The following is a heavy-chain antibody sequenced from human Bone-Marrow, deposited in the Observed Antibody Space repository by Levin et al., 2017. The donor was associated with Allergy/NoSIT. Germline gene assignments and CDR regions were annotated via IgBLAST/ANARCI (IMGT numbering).Heavy chain of an antibody. J-gene: IGHJ4*02. V-gene: IGHV1-2*02. CDR1: GYIFTDQY. Sequence: KPGESLKISCKASGYIFTDQYLHWVRQAPGQGLEWMGWINPDSGETDYAQNFQGRVTLTRDSSISTVYMELRRLRSDDTAVYYCAREAGMAVASFDFWGQGTQVFVSP. CDR3: AREAGMAVASFDF. D-gene: IGHD6-19*01. CDR2: INPDSGET.